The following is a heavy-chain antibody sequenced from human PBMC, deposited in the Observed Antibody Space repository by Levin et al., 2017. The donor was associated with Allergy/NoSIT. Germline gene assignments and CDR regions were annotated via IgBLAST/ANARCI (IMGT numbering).Heavy chain of an antibody. CDR2: IYTGGSI. CDR1: GFTVSSIY. Sequence: GESLKISCAVSGFTVSSIYMSWVRQAAGKGPEWVSVIYTGGSIYYADSVKGRFTISRDNSKNTVYLQMNSLRVEDTAVYYCAGNLPFDPWGQGTLVTVSS. CDR3: AGNLPFDP. D-gene: IGHD2-2*01. J-gene: IGHJ5*02. V-gene: IGHV3-66*01.